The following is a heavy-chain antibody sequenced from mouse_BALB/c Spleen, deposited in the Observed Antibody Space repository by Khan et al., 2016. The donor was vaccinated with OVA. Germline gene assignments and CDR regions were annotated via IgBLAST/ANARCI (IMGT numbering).Heavy chain of an antibody. D-gene: IGHD1-1*01. CDR2: INPSTGYT. V-gene: IGHV1-7*01. CDR3: ARSRGYGYYDAMDY. CDR1: GYTFTSYW. Sequence: VPLQESGAELAKPGASVKMSCKASGYTFTSYWMHWVKQRPGPGLEWIGYINPSTGYTEYNQKFKDKATLTADKSSSTAYMQLSSLTSEDSAVYYCARSRGYGYYDAMDYWGQGTSVTVSA. J-gene: IGHJ4*01.